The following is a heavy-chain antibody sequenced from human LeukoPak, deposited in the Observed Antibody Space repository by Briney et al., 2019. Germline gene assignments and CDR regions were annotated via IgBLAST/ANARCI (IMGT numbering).Heavy chain of an antibody. CDR2: IIPIFGTA. CDR3: ASTVAEPFQVMVRGVHDAFDI. J-gene: IGHJ3*02. Sequence: GASVKVSCKASGGTFSSYAISWVRQAPGQGLEWMGGIIPIFGTANYAQKFQGRVTITADESTSTAYMELSSLRSEDTAVYCCASTVAEPFQVMVRGVHDAFDIWGQGTMVTVSS. CDR1: GGTFSSYA. D-gene: IGHD3-10*01. V-gene: IGHV1-69*13.